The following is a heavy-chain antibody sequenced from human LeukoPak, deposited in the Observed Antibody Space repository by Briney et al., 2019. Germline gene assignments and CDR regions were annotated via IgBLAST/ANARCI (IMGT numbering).Heavy chain of an antibody. CDR1: GGSISSYY. V-gene: IGHV4-4*07. CDR2: IYTSGST. D-gene: IGHD6-6*01. CDR3: AREGWDSSSSDPFDY. Sequence: SETLSLTCTVSGGSISSYYWSWIRQPAGKGLEWIGRIYTSGSTNYNPSLKSRVTMSVVTSKNQFSLKLSSVTAADTAVYYCAREGWDSSSSDPFDYWGQGTLVTVSS. J-gene: IGHJ4*02.